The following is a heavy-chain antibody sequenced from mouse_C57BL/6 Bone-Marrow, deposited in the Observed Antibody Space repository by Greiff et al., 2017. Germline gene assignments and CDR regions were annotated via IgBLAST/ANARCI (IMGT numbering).Heavy chain of an antibody. CDR3: SKYGHFAY. CDR1: GYTFTSYW. V-gene: IGHV1-55*01. CDR2: IYPGSGST. Sequence: QVQLQQPGAELVKPGASVKMSCKASGYTFTSYWITWVKQRPGQGLEWIGDIYPGSGSTNYNEKFKSKDTLTVDTSSSTAYMQLRSLTSSDSAIYYCSKYGHFAYWGQGTLVTVSA. D-gene: IGHD1-1*02. J-gene: IGHJ3*01.